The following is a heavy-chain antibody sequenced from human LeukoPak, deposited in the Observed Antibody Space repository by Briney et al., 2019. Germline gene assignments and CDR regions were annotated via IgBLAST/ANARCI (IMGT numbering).Heavy chain of an antibody. CDR1: GYTFTSYG. CDR2: INPKSGAT. CDR3: AMNWNYGSY. J-gene: IGHJ4*02. V-gene: IGHV1-2*06. D-gene: IGHD1-7*01. Sequence: ASVKVSCKASGYTFTSYGISWVRQAPGQGLEWMGRINPKSGATKYAQKFQGRVTMTRDTSISTAYMELSRLRSDDTAVYYCAMNWNYGSYWGQGTLVTVSS.